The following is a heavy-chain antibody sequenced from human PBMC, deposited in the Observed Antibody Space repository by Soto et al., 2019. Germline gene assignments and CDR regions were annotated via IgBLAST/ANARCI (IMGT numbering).Heavy chain of an antibody. V-gene: IGHV4-59*01. CDR2: IYYSGST. Sequence: PSETLSLTYAVSGGSISSYYWSWVRQPPGQGLEWIGYIYYSGSTNYNPSLESRVTISVDTSKNQFSLKLNSVTAADTAVYYCARGGLVSAGTLDYWGQGTLVTVSS. J-gene: IGHJ4*02. D-gene: IGHD6-13*01. CDR3: ARGGLVSAGTLDY. CDR1: GGSISSYY.